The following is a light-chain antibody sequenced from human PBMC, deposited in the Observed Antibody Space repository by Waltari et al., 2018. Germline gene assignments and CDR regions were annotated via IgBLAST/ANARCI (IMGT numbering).Light chain of an antibody. Sequence: IVLTQSPGTLYLSPGERATLPCRANQTVSSALAWYQQKPGQAPKHLIYGASTRATGIPDRFTGSGSGTDFSLTISSLEPEDFAIYFCQHYVRLPATFGQGTKVEIK. CDR1: QTVSSA. CDR3: QHYVRLPAT. V-gene: IGKV3-20*01. CDR2: GAS. J-gene: IGKJ1*01.